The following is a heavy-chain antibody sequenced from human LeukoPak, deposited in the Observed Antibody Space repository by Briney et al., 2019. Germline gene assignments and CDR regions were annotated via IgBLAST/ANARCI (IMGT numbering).Heavy chain of an antibody. D-gene: IGHD6-6*01. CDR2: IIPIFGTA. V-gene: IGHV1-69*13. CDR3: AGGKYSSSSDGFDP. Sequence: SVKVSCKASGYTFTSYAISWVRQVPGQGLEWMGGIIPIFGTANYAQKFQGRVTITADESTSTAYMELSSLRSEDTAVYYCAGGKYSSSSDGFDPWGQGTLVTVSS. J-gene: IGHJ5*02. CDR1: GYTFTSYA.